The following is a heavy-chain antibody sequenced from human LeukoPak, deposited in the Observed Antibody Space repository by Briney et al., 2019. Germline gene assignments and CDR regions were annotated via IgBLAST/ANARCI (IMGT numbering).Heavy chain of an antibody. V-gene: IGHV3-30*04. Sequence: PGGSLRLSCAASGFTFRSYAMHWVRQAPGKGLEWVAVISYDGSNKYYADSVKGRFTISRDNSKNTLYLQMNSLRAEDTAVYYCARGLFDLDYYDSSGPIDYWGQGTLVTVSS. CDR2: ISYDGSNK. CDR3: ARGLFDLDYYDSSGPIDY. J-gene: IGHJ4*02. D-gene: IGHD3-22*01. CDR1: GFTFRSYA.